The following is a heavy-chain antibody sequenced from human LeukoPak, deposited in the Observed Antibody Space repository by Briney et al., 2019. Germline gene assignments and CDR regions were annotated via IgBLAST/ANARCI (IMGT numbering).Heavy chain of an antibody. CDR2: ISSSSSTK. D-gene: IGHD2-2*03. V-gene: IGHV3-48*01. Sequence: GGSLRLSCAASGFTFSNYNMNWVRQAPGKGLEGISYISSSSSTKNYADSVKGRFTVSRDNAWNSLYLQMNSLRAEDTAVYYCARLMDRARRDAFDIWGHGTMVTVS. J-gene: IGHJ3*02. CDR1: GFTFSNYN. CDR3: ARLMDRARRDAFDI.